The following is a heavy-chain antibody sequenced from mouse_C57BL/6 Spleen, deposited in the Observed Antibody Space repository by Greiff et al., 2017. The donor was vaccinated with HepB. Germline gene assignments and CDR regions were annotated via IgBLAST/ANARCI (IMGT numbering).Heavy chain of an antibody. CDR3: ARSWDEGAMDY. V-gene: IGHV1-64*01. D-gene: IGHD4-1*01. J-gene: IGHJ4*01. CDR1: GYTFTSYW. Sequence: QVHVKQSGAELVKPGASVKLSCKASGYTFTSYWMHWVKQRPGQGLEWIGMIHPNSGSTNYNEKFKSKATLTVDKSSSTAYMQLSSLTSEDSAVYYCARSWDEGAMDYWGQGTSVTVSS. CDR2: IHPNSGST.